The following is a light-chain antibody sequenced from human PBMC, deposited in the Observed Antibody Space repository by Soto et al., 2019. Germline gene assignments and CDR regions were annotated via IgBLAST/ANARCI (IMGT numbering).Light chain of an antibody. CDR3: LQDDNLPALS. CDR2: DAS. CDR1: QDIGKY. V-gene: IGKV1-33*01. Sequence: DIQMTQSPSSLSASVGDRVTITCQASQDIGKYLSWYQQKPGKAPKLLIYDASYLETGVPSRFSGSGSGTDFTFTISGLQPEDFATYFCLQDDNLPALSCGGGTKVDIK. J-gene: IGKJ4*01.